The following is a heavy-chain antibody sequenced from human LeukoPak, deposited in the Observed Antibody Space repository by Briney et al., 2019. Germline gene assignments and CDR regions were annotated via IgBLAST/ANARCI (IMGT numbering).Heavy chain of an antibody. Sequence: SETLSLTCTVSGYSINNGYYWGWIRQPPGKGLEWIGSIYYSGSTYYNPSLKSRVTISVDTSKNQFSLKLSSVTAADTAVYYCARVYYSNSYDYWYFDLWGRGTLVTVSS. D-gene: IGHD6-13*01. CDR3: ARVYYSNSYDYWYFDL. J-gene: IGHJ2*01. V-gene: IGHV4-38-2*02. CDR2: IYYSGST. CDR1: GYSINNGYY.